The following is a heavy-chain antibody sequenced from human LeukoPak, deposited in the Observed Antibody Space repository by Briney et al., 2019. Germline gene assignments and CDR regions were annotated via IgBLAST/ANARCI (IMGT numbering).Heavy chain of an antibody. CDR2: IKSKTNGGTT. CDR3: AREVSGAHPY. CDR1: GFIFSDAW. Sequence: PGGSLRLSCAASGFIFSDAWMTWLRQAPGKGLEWVGLIKSKTNGGTTHYAAPVKGRFTLSRDDSKSTLFLQMNSLKTEDTAVYYCAREVSGAHPYWGQGTLVTVSS. D-gene: IGHD1-26*01. J-gene: IGHJ4*02. V-gene: IGHV3-15*01.